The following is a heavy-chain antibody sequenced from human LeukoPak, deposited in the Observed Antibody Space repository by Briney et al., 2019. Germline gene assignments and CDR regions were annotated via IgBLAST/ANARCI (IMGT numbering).Heavy chain of an antibody. CDR3: ASSGWTGWFDY. Sequence: SETLSLTCAVYGGSFSGYYWSWIRQPAGNGLEWIGEINHSGSTNYNPSLKSRVTISVDTSKNQFSLKLSSVTAADTAVYYCASSGWTGWFDYWGQGTLVTVSS. CDR2: INHSGST. J-gene: IGHJ4*02. V-gene: IGHV4-34*01. D-gene: IGHD6-19*01. CDR1: GGSFSGYY.